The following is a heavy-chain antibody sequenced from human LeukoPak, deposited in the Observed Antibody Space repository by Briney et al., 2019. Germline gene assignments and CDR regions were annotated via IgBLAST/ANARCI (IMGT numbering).Heavy chain of an antibody. V-gene: IGHV4-39*07. D-gene: IGHD3/OR15-3a*01. CDR2: INHSGST. J-gene: IGHJ4*02. CDR3: ARGIRFWQGLVTRYYFDY. CDR1: GDSISSSSYY. Sequence: PSETLSLTCTVSGDSISSSSYYWSWIRQPPGKGLEWIGEINHSGSTNYNPSLKSRVTISVDTSKNQFSLKLSSVTAADTAVYYCARGIRFWQGLVTRYYFDYWGQGTLVTVSS.